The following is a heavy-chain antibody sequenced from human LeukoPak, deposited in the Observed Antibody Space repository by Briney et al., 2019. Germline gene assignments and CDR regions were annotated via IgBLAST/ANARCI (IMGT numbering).Heavy chain of an antibody. V-gene: IGHV4-34*01. CDR2: IYHSGST. D-gene: IGHD1-1*01. CDR1: GGSFSGYY. CDR3: VRQLSHYSYYYYMDV. J-gene: IGHJ6*03. Sequence: SETLSLTCAVYGGSFSGYYWGWIRQPPGKGLEWIGAIYHSGSTYYNPSLESRVTISVDTSKNQFSLKLSSVTAADTAVYHCVRQLSHYSYYYYMDVWGKGTTVTVSS.